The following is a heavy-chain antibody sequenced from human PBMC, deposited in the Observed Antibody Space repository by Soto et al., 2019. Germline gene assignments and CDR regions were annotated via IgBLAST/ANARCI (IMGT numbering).Heavy chain of an antibody. CDR3: AREGGYSYGSPPYGMDV. V-gene: IGHV1-69*13. D-gene: IGHD5-18*01. CDR2: IIPILGTA. Sequence: SVKVSCKASGGTFSSYAISWVRQAPGQGLEWMGGIIPILGTANYAQKFQGRVTITADESTSTAYMELSSLRSEDTAVYYCAREGGYSYGSPPYGMDVWGQGTTVTVSS. J-gene: IGHJ6*02. CDR1: GGTFSSYA.